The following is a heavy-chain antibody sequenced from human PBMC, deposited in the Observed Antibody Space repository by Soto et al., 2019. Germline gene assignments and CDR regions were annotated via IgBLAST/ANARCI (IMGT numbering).Heavy chain of an antibody. J-gene: IGHJ4*02. CDR2: INQDGTEK. D-gene: IGHD3-10*01. V-gene: IGHV3-7*01. Sequence: GGSLRLSCATSGFTFSRCWMTWVRQVPGKGLEWVANINQDGTEKYYLASVKGRFTISRDNAKDSLDLQMNALSADDTAVYYCAKATDGSGMEYYCDYCGQGTLVTV. CDR1: GFTFSRCW. CDR3: AKATDGSGMEYYCDY.